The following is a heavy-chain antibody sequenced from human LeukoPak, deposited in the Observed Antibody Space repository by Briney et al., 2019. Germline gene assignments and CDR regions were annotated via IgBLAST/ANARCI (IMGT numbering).Heavy chain of an antibody. CDR2: IYYSGST. V-gene: IGHV4-39*01. CDR1: GGSISSSSYY. J-gene: IGHJ6*04. CDR3: ASRTI. Sequence: PSETLSLTCTVSGGSISSSSYYWGWMRQPPGKGLEWIGNIYYSGSTYYNPSLKSRVTISADTSKNRFSLKLSSVTAADTAVYYCASRTIWGKGTTVTVSS.